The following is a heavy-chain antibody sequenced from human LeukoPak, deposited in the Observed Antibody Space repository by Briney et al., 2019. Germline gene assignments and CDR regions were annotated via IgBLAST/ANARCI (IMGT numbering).Heavy chain of an antibody. CDR2: ISSSSSTI. CDR3: ARGKSSSWYFHY. Sequence: GGSLRLSCAASGFTFSSYSMNWVRQAPGKGLEWVSYISSSSSTIYYAGSVKGRFTISRDNAKNSLYLQMNSLRAEDTAVHYCARGKSSSWYFHYWGQGTLVTVSS. D-gene: IGHD6-13*01. CDR1: GFTFSSYS. J-gene: IGHJ4*02. V-gene: IGHV3-48*01.